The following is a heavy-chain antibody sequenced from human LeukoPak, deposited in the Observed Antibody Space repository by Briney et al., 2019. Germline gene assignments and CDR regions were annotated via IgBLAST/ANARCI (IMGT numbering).Heavy chain of an antibody. CDR3: ARVPTVTTKIYFDY. J-gene: IGHJ4*02. CDR1: GGSISSGSYY. D-gene: IGHD4-17*01. V-gene: IGHV4-61*02. Sequence: SQTLSLTCTVSGGSISSGSYYWSWIRQPAGKGLEWIGRIYTSGSTNYNPSLKSRVTISVDTSKNQFSLKLSSVTAADTAVYYCARVPTVTTKIYFDYWGQGTLVTVSS. CDR2: IYTSGST.